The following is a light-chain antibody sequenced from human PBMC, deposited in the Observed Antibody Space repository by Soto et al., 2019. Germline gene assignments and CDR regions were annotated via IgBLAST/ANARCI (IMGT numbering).Light chain of an antibody. CDR1: SSNIGAGYD. CDR2: GNS. V-gene: IGLV1-40*01. J-gene: IGLJ1*01. CDR3: QSYDSTLSARYV. Sequence: QSVLTQPPSVSGAPGQRVTISCTGSSSNIGAGYDVHWYQQRPGTAPKLLISGNSNRPSGVPDRFSGSTSGTSASLAITGLQAEDEGDYHCQSYDSTLSARYVFGTGTKLTVL.